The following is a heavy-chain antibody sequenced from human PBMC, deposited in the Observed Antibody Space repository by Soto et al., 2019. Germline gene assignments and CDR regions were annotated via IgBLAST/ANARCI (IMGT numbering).Heavy chain of an antibody. D-gene: IGHD3-16*01. CDR1: GFTFSFYW. V-gene: IGHV3-23*01. Sequence: GGSLRLSCAASGFTFSFYWMSWVRQAPGRGLEWVSAISGSGGSTYYADSVKGRFTISRDNSKNTLYLQMNSLRAEDTAVYYCAKDLALTGFDPWGQGTLVTVSS. J-gene: IGHJ5*02. CDR3: AKDLALTGFDP. CDR2: ISGSGGST.